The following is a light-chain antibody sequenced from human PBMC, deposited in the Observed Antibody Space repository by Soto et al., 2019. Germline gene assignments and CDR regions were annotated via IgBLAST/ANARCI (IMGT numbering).Light chain of an antibody. Sequence: AIQMTQSPSSLSASVGDRVTITCRASQGIRDESGWYQQKAGKAPNLLVSAASRLESGVPSRFCGGGSGTDFTLTISSLQPEDFATYYCLQDYDYPRTFGQGTKVELK. J-gene: IGKJ1*01. V-gene: IGKV1-6*01. CDR2: AAS. CDR3: LQDYDYPRT. CDR1: QGIRDE.